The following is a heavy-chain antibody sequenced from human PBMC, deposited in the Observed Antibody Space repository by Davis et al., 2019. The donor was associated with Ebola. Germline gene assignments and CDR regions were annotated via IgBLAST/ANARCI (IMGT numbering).Heavy chain of an antibody. D-gene: IGHD3-10*01. CDR2: ISYDGSNK. J-gene: IGHJ4*02. V-gene: IGHV3-30*03. CDR3: ASLHWFRDYYFDY. CDR1: GFTFSSYG. Sequence: GESLKISCAASGFTFSSYGMHWVRQAPGKGLEWVAVISYDGSNKYCADSVKGRFTISRDNSKNTLYLQMNSLRAEDTAVYHCASLHWFRDYYFDYWGQGTLVTVSS.